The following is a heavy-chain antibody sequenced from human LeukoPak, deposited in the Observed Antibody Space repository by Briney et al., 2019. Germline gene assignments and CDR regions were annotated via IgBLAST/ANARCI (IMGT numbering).Heavy chain of an antibody. V-gene: IGHV3-30*02. CDR2: IRYDGSNK. D-gene: IGHD3-10*01. CDR1: GFTFSSYG. CDR3: AKGENYYGSGNAFDI. Sequence: GGSLRLSCAASGFTFSSYGMHWVRQAPGKGLEWVAFIRYDGSNKYYADSVKGRFTISRDNSKNTLYLQMNSLRAEDTAVYYCAKGENYYGSGNAFDIWGQGTMVTVSS. J-gene: IGHJ3*02.